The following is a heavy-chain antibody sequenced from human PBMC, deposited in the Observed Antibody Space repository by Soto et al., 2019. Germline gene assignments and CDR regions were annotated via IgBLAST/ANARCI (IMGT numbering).Heavy chain of an antibody. CDR3: ASGSTSRYCSSTSCYWYYYYYMDV. J-gene: IGHJ6*03. CDR1: GGSISSGGYY. D-gene: IGHD2-2*01. Sequence: SETLSLTCTVSGGSISSGGYYWSWIRQHPGKGLEWIGYIYYSGSTYYNPSLKSRVTISVDTSKNQFSLKLSSVTAADTAVYYCASGSTSRYCSSTSCYWYYYYYMDVWGKGTTVTVSS. CDR2: IYYSGST. V-gene: IGHV4-31*03.